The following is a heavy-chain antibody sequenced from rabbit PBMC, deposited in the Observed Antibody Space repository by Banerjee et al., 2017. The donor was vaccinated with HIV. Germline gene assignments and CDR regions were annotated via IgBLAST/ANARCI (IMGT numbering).Heavy chain of an antibody. CDR3: ARRNGYINM. V-gene: IGHV1S40*01. CDR2: INTISGNT. CDR1: GFSFSNKYV. Sequence: QSLEESGGDLVKPEGSLTITCTASGFSFSNKYVMCWVRQAPGKGLECIACINTISGNTVYASWAKGRFTISKTSSTTVTLQMTSLTATDTATYFCARRNGYINMWGPGTLVTVS. J-gene: IGHJ4*01.